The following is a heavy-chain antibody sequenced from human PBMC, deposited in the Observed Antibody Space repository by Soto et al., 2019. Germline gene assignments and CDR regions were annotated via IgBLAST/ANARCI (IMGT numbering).Heavy chain of an antibody. CDR3: ARGGWSVDY. Sequence: QVQLQESGPGLVKPWETLSLTCSVSGGSIISHYWSWIRQPPGKGLEWIGYIHYTGSTDYNPSLKSRLTISVDTSKNQFSLRLSSVTAADTAVYYCARGGWSVDYWGQGTLVTVSS. V-gene: IGHV4-59*11. D-gene: IGHD2-15*01. CDR1: GGSIISHY. J-gene: IGHJ4*02. CDR2: IHYTGST.